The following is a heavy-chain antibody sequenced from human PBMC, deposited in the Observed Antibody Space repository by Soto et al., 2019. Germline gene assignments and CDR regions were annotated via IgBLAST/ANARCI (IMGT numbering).Heavy chain of an antibody. J-gene: IGHJ6*04. Sequence: GGSLRLSCAASGFTLSSKYMSWVRQAPGKGLEWVSLIQSGGPTYYADSVKGRFTISRDTSENTVHLQMDSLRAEDTAVYYCARDDVLCDGGSCYGVSLDVWGKGTTVTVSS. CDR3: ARDDVLCDGGSCYGVSLDV. V-gene: IGHV3-66*01. CDR1: GFTLSSKY. CDR2: IQSGGPT. D-gene: IGHD2-15*01.